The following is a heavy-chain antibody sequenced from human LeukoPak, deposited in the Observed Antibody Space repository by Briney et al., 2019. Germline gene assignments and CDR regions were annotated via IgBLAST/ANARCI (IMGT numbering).Heavy chain of an antibody. Sequence: SETLSLTCTVAGYSISSGYYWGWIRQHPGRGLEWIGYIFYSGSTYYNPSLKSRVTISVDTSKNQFSLKLSSVTAADTAVYYCARAPPVGRYDYWGQGTLVTVSA. D-gene: IGHD1-26*01. V-gene: IGHV4-31*03. CDR3: ARAPPVGRYDY. J-gene: IGHJ4*02. CDR2: IFYSGST. CDR1: GYSISSGYY.